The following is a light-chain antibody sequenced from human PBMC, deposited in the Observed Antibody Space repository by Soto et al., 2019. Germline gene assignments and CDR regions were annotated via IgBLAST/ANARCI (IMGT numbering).Light chain of an antibody. V-gene: IGKV1-16*01. J-gene: IGKJ2*01. CDR1: QGISSY. CDR3: QQYDNLPRYT. CDR2: AAS. Sequence: DIQMTQSPSSLSASVGDRVTITCRASQGISSYLAWYQQKPGKAPKLLIYAASTLQSGVPSRFSGSGSGTDFTFSISSLQPEDIATYYCQQYDNLPRYTFGQGTKVDIK.